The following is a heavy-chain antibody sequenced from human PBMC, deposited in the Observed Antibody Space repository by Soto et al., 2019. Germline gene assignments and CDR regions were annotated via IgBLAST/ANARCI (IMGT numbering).Heavy chain of an antibody. D-gene: IGHD2-21*02. CDR1: GESISSSSYY. CDR2: IYYSGRT. V-gene: IGHV4-39*01. Sequence: SETLSLTCIVSGESISSSSYYWGWIRQPPGKGLEWIGSIYYSGRTYYNPSFKSRVTISIDTSKNQFSLKLSSVTATDTAVYYCARQRTTVVTQAYFDHWGQGXLVTVSS. CDR3: ARQRTTVVTQAYFDH. J-gene: IGHJ4*02.